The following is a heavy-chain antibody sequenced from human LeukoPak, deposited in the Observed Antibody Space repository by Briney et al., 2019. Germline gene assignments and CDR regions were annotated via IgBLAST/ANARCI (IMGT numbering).Heavy chain of an antibody. CDR1: EFTFDDYG. Sequence: PGGSLRLSCAASEFTFDDYGMSWARQAPGKGLEWVSGINWNGGSTGYADSVKGRFTISRDNAKTSLYLQMSSLRVEDTATYFCARDSDSAIPYCYFDLWGRGTLVTVSS. D-gene: IGHD2-2*02. CDR3: ARDSDSAIPYCYFDL. CDR2: INWNGGST. J-gene: IGHJ2*01. V-gene: IGHV3-20*04.